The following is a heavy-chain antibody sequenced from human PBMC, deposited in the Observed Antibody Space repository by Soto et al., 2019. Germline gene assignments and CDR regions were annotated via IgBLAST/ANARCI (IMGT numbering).Heavy chain of an antibody. D-gene: IGHD6-13*01. V-gene: IGHV4-34*01. CDR1: GGSFSGYY. CDR3: ARGGGPAPGT. CDR2: LDDSGST. Sequence: QVQLQQWGAGLLKPSQTLSLTCAVYGGSFSGYYWSWIRQPPGKGLEWIGELDDSGSTNYNPSLKXXFXIXXYTSKNQLSLKLNSVTAADTAVYYCARGGGPAPGTWGQGTLVIVSS. J-gene: IGHJ4*02.